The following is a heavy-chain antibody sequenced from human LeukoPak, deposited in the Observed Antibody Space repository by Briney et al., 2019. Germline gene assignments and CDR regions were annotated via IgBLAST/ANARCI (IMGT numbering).Heavy chain of an antibody. CDR1: GFTFSSYA. CDR3: AKDIGGNSVGYFDY. D-gene: IGHD4-23*01. J-gene: IGHJ4*02. Sequence: GGSLRLSCAASGFTFSSYAMSWVRQAPGKGLEWVSGISGSGGRTYYADSVKGRFTISRDNSKNTLYLQMNSLRAEDTAVYYCAKDIGGNSVGYFDYWGQGTLVTVSS. CDR2: ISGSGGRT. V-gene: IGHV3-23*01.